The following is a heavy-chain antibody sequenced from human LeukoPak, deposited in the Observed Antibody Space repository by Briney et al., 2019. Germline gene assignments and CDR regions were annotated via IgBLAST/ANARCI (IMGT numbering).Heavy chain of an antibody. J-gene: IGHJ4*02. D-gene: IGHD6-19*01. CDR2: IKQDGSEK. Sequence: GGSLRLSCAASGFTFSSYWMAWVRQATGKGLEWVANIKQDGSEKFYVDSVKGRFTISRDNAKNSLYLQMNSLRAEDTAVYYCAGGSGWLIDSWGQGTLVTVSS. CDR3: AGGSGWLIDS. V-gene: IGHV3-7*01. CDR1: GFTFSSYW.